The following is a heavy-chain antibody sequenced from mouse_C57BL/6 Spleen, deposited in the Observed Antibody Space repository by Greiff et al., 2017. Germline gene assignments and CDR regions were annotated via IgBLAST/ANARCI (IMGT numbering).Heavy chain of an antibody. V-gene: IGHV1-18*01. J-gene: IGHJ4*01. CDR1: GYTFTDYN. D-gene: IGHD1-1*01. CDR3: ARSLIYNYGSSYGDYAMDY. CDR2: INPNNGGT. Sequence: VQLQQSGPELVKPGASVKIPCKASGYTFTDYNMDWVKQSHGKSLEWIGDINPNNGGTIYNQKFKGKATLTVDKSSSTAYMELRSLTSEDTAVYYYARSLIYNYGSSYGDYAMDYWGQGTSVTVSS.